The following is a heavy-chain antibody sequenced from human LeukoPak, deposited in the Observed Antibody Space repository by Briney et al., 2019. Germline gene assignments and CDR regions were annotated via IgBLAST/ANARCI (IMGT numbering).Heavy chain of an antibody. Sequence: ASVTVSFTASGYTFTIYGISWVRQAQGQGHERMGWISSYNSNTHYAQKLQPIVTMPTDTSTRTAYMELRSLRSDHTAVYYCARVPTRGYSYFSPIDYWGQGTLVTVSS. V-gene: IGHV1-18*01. CDR2: ISSYNSNT. CDR1: GYTFTIYG. D-gene: IGHD5-18*01. CDR3: ARVPTRGYSYFSPIDY. J-gene: IGHJ4*02.